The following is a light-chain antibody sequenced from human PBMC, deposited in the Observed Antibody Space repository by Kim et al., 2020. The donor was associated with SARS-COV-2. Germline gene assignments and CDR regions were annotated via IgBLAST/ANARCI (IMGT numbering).Light chain of an antibody. V-gene: IGLV1-44*01. Sequence: GQSGTISCSGSGSNIGSNVVNWYQQLPGTAPKLLIYSNDYRPSGVPDRFSGSKSGTSASLAISGLQSEDEADYYCVAWDDSLNGSMFGGGTQLTVL. CDR1: GSNIGSNV. CDR2: SND. J-gene: IGLJ3*02. CDR3: VAWDDSLNGSM.